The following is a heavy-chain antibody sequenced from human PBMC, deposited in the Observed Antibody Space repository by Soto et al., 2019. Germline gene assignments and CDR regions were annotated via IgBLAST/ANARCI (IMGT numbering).Heavy chain of an antibody. V-gene: IGHV4-59*01. CDR1: GGSISSYY. CDR2: IYYSGST. J-gene: IGHJ4*02. Sequence: KPSETLSLTCTVSGGSISSYYWSWIRQPPGKGLEWIGYIYYSGSTNYNPSLKSRVTISVDTSKNQFSLKLSSVTAADTAVYYCARVAHWGSSWYFDYWGQGTLVTVSS. D-gene: IGHD6-13*01. CDR3: ARVAHWGSSWYFDY.